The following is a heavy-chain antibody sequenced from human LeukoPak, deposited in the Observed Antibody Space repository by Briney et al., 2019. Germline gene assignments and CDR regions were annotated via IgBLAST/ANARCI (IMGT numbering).Heavy chain of an antibody. CDR3: AKGQLGEFDY. CDR2: ISWNSGSI. J-gene: IGHJ4*02. Sequence: PGGSLRLSCAAAGFTFNDYAMHWVRQAPGKGLEWVSGISWNSGSIGYADSVKGRFTISRDNAKNSLYLQMNSLRAEDTALYYCAKGQLGEFDYWGQGTLVTVSS. D-gene: IGHD3-10*01. V-gene: IGHV3-9*01. CDR1: GFTFNDYA.